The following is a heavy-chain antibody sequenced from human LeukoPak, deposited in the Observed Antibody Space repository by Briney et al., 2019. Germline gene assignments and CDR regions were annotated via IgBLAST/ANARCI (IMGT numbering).Heavy chain of an antibody. Sequence: PGRSLRLSCAASGFTFSTYWMTWVRQAPGKGLEWVANIKQDGSEKYYVDSVKGRFTISRDNAKNSLYLQMNSLRAEDTAVYYCARDGNGKSLDFDYWGQGTLVTVSS. D-gene: IGHD1-1*01. CDR3: ARDGNGKSLDFDY. CDR1: GFTFSTYW. V-gene: IGHV3-7*01. J-gene: IGHJ4*02. CDR2: IKQDGSEK.